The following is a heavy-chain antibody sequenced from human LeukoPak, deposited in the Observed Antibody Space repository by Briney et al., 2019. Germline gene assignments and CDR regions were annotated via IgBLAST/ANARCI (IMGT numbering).Heavy chain of an antibody. D-gene: IGHD4-17*01. CDR3: AKGSVTLYGDCIDY. V-gene: IGHV3-23*01. CDR2: IRGSGGST. Sequence: PGGSLRLSCAASGFTFDDYGMSWVRQAPGKGLEWVSGIRGSGGSTYYADSVKGRFTISRDNSKNTLYLQMNSLRAEDTAVYYCAKGSVTLYGDCIDYWGQGTLVTVSS. CDR1: GFTFDDYG. J-gene: IGHJ4*02.